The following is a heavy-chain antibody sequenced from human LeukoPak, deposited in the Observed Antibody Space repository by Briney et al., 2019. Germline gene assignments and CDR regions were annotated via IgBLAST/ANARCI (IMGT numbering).Heavy chain of an antibody. Sequence: SETLSLTCTVSGGSISSYYWSWIRQPAGKGLEWIGRIYTSGSTNYNPSLKSRVTMSVDTSKIQFSLKLSSVTAADTAVYYCARGYCSSTSCYNGMDVWGQGTTVTVSS. CDR2: IYTSGST. V-gene: IGHV4-4*07. D-gene: IGHD2-2*02. CDR3: ARGYCSSTSCYNGMDV. CDR1: GGSISSYY. J-gene: IGHJ6*02.